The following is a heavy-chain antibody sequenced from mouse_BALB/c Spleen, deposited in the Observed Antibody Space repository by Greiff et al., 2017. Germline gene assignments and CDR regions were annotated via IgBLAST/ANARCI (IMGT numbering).Heavy chain of an antibody. V-gene: IGHV1-69*02. Sequence: QVQLQQPGAELVRPGASVKLSCKASGYTFTSYWINWVKQRPGQGLEWIGNIYPSDSYTNYNQKFKDKATLTVDTSSSTAYMQLSSPTSEDSAVYYYSRGGLRSEESVAMDYWGQGTSVTVSA. J-gene: IGHJ4*01. CDR3: SRGGLRSEESVAMDY. CDR2: IYPSDSYT. CDR1: GYTFTSYW. D-gene: IGHD2-4*01.